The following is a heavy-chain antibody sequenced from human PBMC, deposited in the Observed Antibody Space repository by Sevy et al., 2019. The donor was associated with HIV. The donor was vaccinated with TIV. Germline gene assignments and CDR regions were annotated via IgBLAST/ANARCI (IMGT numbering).Heavy chain of an antibody. Sequence: GGSLRLSCAASGFTFSSYAMHWVRQAPGKGLEWVAVISYDGSNKYYANSVKGRFTISRDNSKNTLYLQMNSLRAEDTAVYYCARGRSIAVAGTFDYWGQGTLVTVSS. CDR1: GFTFSSYA. CDR3: ARGRSIAVAGTFDY. CDR2: ISYDGSNK. D-gene: IGHD6-19*01. V-gene: IGHV3-30-3*01. J-gene: IGHJ4*02.